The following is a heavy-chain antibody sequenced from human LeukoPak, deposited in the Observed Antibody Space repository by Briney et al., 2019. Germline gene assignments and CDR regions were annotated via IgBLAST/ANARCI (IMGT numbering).Heavy chain of an antibody. J-gene: IGHJ6*02. CDR1: GGSISSYY. D-gene: IGHD2-15*01. V-gene: IGHV4-59*08. CDR2: IYYSGST. Sequence: SETLSPTCTVSGGSISSYYWSWIRQPPGKGLEWIGYIYYSGSTNYNPSLKSRVTISVDTSKNQFSLKLSSVTAADTAVYYCARHRAATPGSYYYYGMDVWGQGTTVTVSS. CDR3: ARHRAATPGSYYYYGMDV.